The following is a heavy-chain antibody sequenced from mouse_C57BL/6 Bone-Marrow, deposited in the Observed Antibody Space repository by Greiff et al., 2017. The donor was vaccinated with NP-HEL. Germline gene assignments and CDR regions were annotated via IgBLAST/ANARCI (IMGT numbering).Heavy chain of an antibody. D-gene: IGHD1-1*01. CDR1: GYTFTSYW. J-gene: IGHJ4*01. Sequence: QVQLKQPGAELVKPGASVKLSCKASGYTFTSYWMHWVKQRPGQGLEWIGMIHPNSGSTNYNEKFKSKATLTVDKSSSTAYMQLSSLTSEDSAVYYCATSSYGYAMDYWGQGTSVTVSS. CDR2: IHPNSGST. V-gene: IGHV1-64*01. CDR3: ATSSYGYAMDY.